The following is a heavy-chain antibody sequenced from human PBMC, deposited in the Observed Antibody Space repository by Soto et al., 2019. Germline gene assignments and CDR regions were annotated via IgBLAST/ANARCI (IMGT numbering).Heavy chain of an antibody. V-gene: IGHV1-18*01. CDR1: GYAFTTYG. CDR2: ISAHNGNT. CDR3: ARGRYGDY. J-gene: IGHJ4*02. D-gene: IGHD1-1*01. Sequence: QVHQVQSGAEVKKPGATEKVSCKGSGYAFTTYGITWVRQAPGQGLEWMGWISAHNGNTNYAQKLQGRVTVTRDTSTSTAYMELRSLRSDDTAVYYCARGRYGDYWGQGDLVTVSS.